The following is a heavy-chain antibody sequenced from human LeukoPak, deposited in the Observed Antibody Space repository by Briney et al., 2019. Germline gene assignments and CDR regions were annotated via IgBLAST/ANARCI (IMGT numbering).Heavy chain of an antibody. Sequence: SETLSLTCTVSGGSISSYYWSWIRQPPGKGLEWIGYIFHSGNPYYNPSLKSRVTISVDRSKNLFSLTLSSVTAADTAVYYCARRYCSNNSCYPDSWGQGTLVTVSS. CDR1: GGSISSYY. D-gene: IGHD2-2*01. CDR2: IFHSGNP. J-gene: IGHJ4*02. CDR3: ARRYCSNNSCYPDS. V-gene: IGHV4-59*12.